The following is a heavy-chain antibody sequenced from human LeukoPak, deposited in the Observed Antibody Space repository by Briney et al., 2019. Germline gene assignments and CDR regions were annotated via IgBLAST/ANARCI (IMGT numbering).Heavy chain of an antibody. V-gene: IGHV3-7*04. J-gene: IGHJ4*02. Sequence: PGGSLRLSCVASGFSFSNDWMSWVRQAPGKGLEWVANLKEDGNEKYYVDSVKGRFTISRDNAKNSLYLQMNSLRVEDTAVYFCARGQNWNHDSWRQGTLVTVSS. CDR1: GFSFSNDW. CDR3: ARGQNWNHDS. CDR2: LKEDGNEK. D-gene: IGHD1-1*01.